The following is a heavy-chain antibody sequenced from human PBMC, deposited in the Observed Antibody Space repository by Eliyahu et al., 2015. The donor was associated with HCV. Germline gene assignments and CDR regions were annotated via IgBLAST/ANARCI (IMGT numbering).Heavy chain of an antibody. V-gene: IGHV1-46*01. J-gene: IGHJ3*01. D-gene: IGHD3-22*01. Sequence: QVQLLQSGAEVKKPGDSXKVSCKASXSTFTNFYLHXLRXAPGHGPEWMGIINPGGTSTSYAQKFKGRVTVTRDTSTSTVYMELGSLRSEDTAVYFCARDERYYDSSGNHIDTLDVWGQGTMVTVSS. CDR2: INPGGTST. CDR3: ARDERYYDSSGNHIDTLDV. CDR1: XSTFTNFY.